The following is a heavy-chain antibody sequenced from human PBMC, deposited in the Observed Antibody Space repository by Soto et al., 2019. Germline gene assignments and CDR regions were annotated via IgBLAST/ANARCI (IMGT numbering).Heavy chain of an antibody. V-gene: IGHV1-24*01. CDR3: ATVLSGDYIWGSSPSYYFDY. CDR2: FDPEDGET. J-gene: IGHJ4*02. D-gene: IGHD3-16*01. Sequence: QVQLVQSGAEVKKPGASVKVSCKVSGYTLTELSMHWVRQAPGKGLEWMGGFDPEDGETIYAQKFQGRVTMTEDTSTDTAYMELSSLRSEDTAVYYCATVLSGDYIWGSSPSYYFDYWGQGTLVTVSS. CDR1: GYTLTELS.